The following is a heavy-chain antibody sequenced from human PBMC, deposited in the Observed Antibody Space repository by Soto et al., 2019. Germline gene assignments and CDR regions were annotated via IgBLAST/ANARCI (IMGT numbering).Heavy chain of an antibody. D-gene: IGHD5-12*01. CDR3: ARGNHRWLQLWYFDL. Sequence: ASVKVSCKASGGTFSSYTISWVRQAPGQGLEWMGGIIPIFGTANYAQKFQGRVTITADESTSTAYMELSSLRSEDTAVYYCARGNHRWLQLWYFDLPGRGILVTVSS. CDR2: IIPIFGTA. V-gene: IGHV1-69*13. CDR1: GGTFSSYT. J-gene: IGHJ2*01.